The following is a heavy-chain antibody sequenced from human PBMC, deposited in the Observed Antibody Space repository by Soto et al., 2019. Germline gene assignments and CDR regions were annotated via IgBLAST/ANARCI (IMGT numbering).Heavy chain of an antibody. J-gene: IGHJ3*02. CDR2: INHSGST. CDR1: GGSFSGYY. Sequence: SETLSLTCAVYGGSFSGYYWSWIRQPPGKGLEWIGEINHSGSTNYNPSLKSRVTISVDTSKNQFSLKLSSVTAADTAVYYCASADLMVRTDDAFDIWGQGTMVTVSS. D-gene: IGHD3-10*01. CDR3: ASADLMVRTDDAFDI. V-gene: IGHV4-34*01.